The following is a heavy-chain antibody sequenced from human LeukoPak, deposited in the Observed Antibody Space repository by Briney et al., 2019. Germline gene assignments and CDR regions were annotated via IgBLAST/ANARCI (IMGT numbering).Heavy chain of an antibody. D-gene: IGHD2/OR15-2a*01. J-gene: IGHJ1*01. CDR2: FHYSGST. CDR1: GGSISSYY. Sequence: SETLSLTCTVSGGSISSYYWSWLRQPPGKGLEWIGFFHYSGSTNYNPSLTSRVTISKDTSKNLFSLRLTSVTAADTAIYYCARDGSARSFYYWGQGTLVTVSS. CDR3: ARDGSARSFYY. V-gene: IGHV4-59*01.